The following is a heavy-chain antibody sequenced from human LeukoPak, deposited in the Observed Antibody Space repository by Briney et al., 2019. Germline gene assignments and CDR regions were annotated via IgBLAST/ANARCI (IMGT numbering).Heavy chain of an antibody. CDR3: ARQYSSGWYYYYGLDV. V-gene: IGHV6-1*01. J-gene: IGHJ6*04. D-gene: IGHD6-19*01. CDR2: TYYRSKWYN. Sequence: SQTLSLTCAISGESVCSNTAAWNWIRQSPSRGLEWLGRTYYRSKWYNDYAVSVKSRITINPDTSKNQFSLQLNSVTPEDAAVYYCARQYSSGWYYYYGLDVWGKGTTVTVSS. CDR1: GESVCSNTAA.